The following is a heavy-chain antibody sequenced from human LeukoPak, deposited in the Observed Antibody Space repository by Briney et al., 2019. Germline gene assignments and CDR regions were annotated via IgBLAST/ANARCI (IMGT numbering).Heavy chain of an antibody. D-gene: IGHD5-18*01. J-gene: IGHJ6*02. CDR2: ISWNSGSI. V-gene: IGHV3-9*01. CDR1: GFTFDDYA. CDR3: AKGDTAMVTSYYGMDV. Sequence: GGSLRLSCAASGFTFDDYAMHWVRQAPGKGLEWVSGISWNSGSIGYADSVKGRFTISRDNAKNSLYLQMNSLRAEDTALYYCAKGDTAMVTSYYGMDVWGQGTTATVSS.